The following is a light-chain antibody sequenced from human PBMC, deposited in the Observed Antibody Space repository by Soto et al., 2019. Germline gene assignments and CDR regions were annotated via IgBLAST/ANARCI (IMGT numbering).Light chain of an antibody. CDR1: QNINTW. J-gene: IGKJ1*01. CDR3: QHQRT. Sequence: DIQMTQSPSTLSAFVGDRVTITCRASQNINTWLAWYQQKPGKAPKLLIYDAFNLESGVPSRFSGSGFGTEFTLTISSLQPDDFASYYCQHQRTFGQGTKVDIK. CDR2: DAF. V-gene: IGKV1-5*01.